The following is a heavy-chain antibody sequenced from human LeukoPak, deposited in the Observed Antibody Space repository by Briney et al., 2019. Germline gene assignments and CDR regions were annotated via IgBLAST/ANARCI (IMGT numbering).Heavy chain of an antibody. V-gene: IGHV1-8*03. CDR1: GGTFSSYA. CDR3: ARTLDDGTLDS. J-gene: IGHJ4*02. D-gene: IGHD1-1*01. CDR2: MNPNSGNT. Sequence: ASVKVSCKASGGTFSSYAINWVRQATGQGLEWMGWMNPNSGNTGYAQKFQGRVTITRNTSISTAYMELSSLRSADTAVYYCARTLDDGTLDSWGQGTLVTVSS.